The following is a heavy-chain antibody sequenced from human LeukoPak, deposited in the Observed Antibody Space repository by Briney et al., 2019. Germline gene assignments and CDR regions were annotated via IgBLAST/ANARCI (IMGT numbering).Heavy chain of an antibody. CDR2: MNQDGSAK. CDR1: GFTFSTYA. CDR3: ATYTHWVAGDV. D-gene: IGHD3-16*01. V-gene: IGHV3-7*01. Sequence: GGSLRLSCAASGFTFSTYAMSWVRQAPGKGLEWVANMNQDGSAKGYVDSVKGRFTISRDNARNSLYLQMSSLRPEDTAVYYCATYTHWVAGDVWGQGTTVTVSS. J-gene: IGHJ6*02.